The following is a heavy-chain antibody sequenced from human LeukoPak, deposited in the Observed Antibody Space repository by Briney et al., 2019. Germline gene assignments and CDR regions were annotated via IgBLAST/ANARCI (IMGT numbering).Heavy chain of an antibody. D-gene: IGHD2-2*01. Sequence: SETLSLTCTVSGGSIGTYSWNWIRQPPGKGLEWIGYIYYSGTTNYNPSLKSRVTISVDTSKNQFSLKLSSVTAADTAVYYCARVGSCSSTSCYEDPTRPGYYYYGMDVWGQGTTVTVSS. J-gene: IGHJ6*02. CDR2: IYYSGTT. CDR1: GGSIGTYS. V-gene: IGHV4-59*01. CDR3: ARVGSCSSTSCYEDPTRPGYYYYGMDV.